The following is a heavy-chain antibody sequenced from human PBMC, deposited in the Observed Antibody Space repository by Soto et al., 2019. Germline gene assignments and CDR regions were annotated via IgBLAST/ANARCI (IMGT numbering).Heavy chain of an antibody. J-gene: IGHJ4*02. CDR2: IYSGGST. CDR1: GFTVSSNY. D-gene: IGHD3-9*01. V-gene: IGHV3-53*01. CDR3: ARGRRLRYFDWLPYDY. Sequence: LRLSCAASGFTVSSNYMSWVRQAPGKGLEWVSVIYSGGSTYYADSVKGRFTISRDNSKNTLYLQMNSLRAEDTAVYYCARGRRLRYFDWLPYDYWGQGTLVTVSS.